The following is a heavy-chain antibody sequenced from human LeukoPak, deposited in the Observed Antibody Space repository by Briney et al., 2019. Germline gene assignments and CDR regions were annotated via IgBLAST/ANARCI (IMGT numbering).Heavy chain of an antibody. Sequence: SVKVSCKASGGTFSSYAISWVRQAPGHELEWMGRIIPIFGIANYAQKFQGRVTITADKSTSTAYMELSSLRSEDTAVYYCARDNWNYGGWFDPWGQGTLVTVSS. J-gene: IGHJ5*02. CDR2: IIPIFGIA. D-gene: IGHD1-7*01. CDR3: ARDNWNYGGWFDP. CDR1: GGTFSSYA. V-gene: IGHV1-69*04.